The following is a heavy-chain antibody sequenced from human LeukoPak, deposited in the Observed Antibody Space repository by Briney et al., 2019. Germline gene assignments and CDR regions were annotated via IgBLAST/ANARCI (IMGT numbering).Heavy chain of an antibody. V-gene: IGHV3-48*03. J-gene: IGHJ4*02. Sequence: AGGSLRLSCAASGFTFSSYEMNWVRQAPGKGLEWVPYIDSSGSTIHYADSVKGRFTISRDNAKNSLYPQMNSLRAEDTAVYYCARTKEMATISYFDSWGQGTLVTVSS. CDR2: IDSSGSTI. CDR1: GFTFSSYE. D-gene: IGHD5-24*01. CDR3: ARTKEMATISYFDS.